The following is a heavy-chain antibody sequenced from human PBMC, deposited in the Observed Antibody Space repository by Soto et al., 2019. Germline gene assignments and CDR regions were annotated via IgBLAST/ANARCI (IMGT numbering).Heavy chain of an antibody. Sequence: GGSLRLSCAASGFTFSNAWMSWVRQAPGKGLEWVGRIKSKTDGGTTDYAAPVKGRFTISRDDSKNTLYLQMNSLKTEDTAVYYCTTDPDPSGLLESEVYLNYWGQGTLVTVSS. V-gene: IGHV3-15*01. J-gene: IGHJ4*02. CDR2: IKSKTDGGTT. CDR3: TTDPDPSGLLESEVYLNY. CDR1: GFTFSNAW. D-gene: IGHD2-2*02.